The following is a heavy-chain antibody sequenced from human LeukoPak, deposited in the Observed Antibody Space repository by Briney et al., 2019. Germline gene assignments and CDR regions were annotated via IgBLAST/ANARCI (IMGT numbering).Heavy chain of an antibody. V-gene: IGHV4-59*12. Sequence: SETLSLTCTVSGGSISSYYWSWIRQPPGKGLEWIGYIYHSGSTYYNPSLKSRVTISVDRSKNQFSLKLSSVTAADTAVYYCANYCSSTSCYLGDAFDIWGQGTMVTVSS. J-gene: IGHJ3*02. CDR3: ANYCSSTSCYLGDAFDI. CDR2: IYHSGST. CDR1: GGSISSYY. D-gene: IGHD2-2*01.